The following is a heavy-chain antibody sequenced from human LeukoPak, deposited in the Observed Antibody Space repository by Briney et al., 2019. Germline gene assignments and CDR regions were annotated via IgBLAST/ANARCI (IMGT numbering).Heavy chain of an antibody. CDR2: IYSGGST. Sequence: GGSLRLSCAASGFTVSSNYMSWVCQAPGKGLEWVSVIYSGGSTYYADSVKGRFTISRDNSKNTLYLRMNSLRAEDTAVYYCARDRIFDYWGQGTLVTVSS. CDR1: GFTVSSNY. J-gene: IGHJ4*02. V-gene: IGHV3-66*01. CDR3: ARDRIFDY.